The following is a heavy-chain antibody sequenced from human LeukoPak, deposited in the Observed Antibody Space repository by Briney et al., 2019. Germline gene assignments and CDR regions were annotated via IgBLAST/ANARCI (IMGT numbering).Heavy chain of an antibody. Sequence: SETLSLTCAVYGGSFSGYYWSWIRQPPGKGLEWIGEINHSGSTNYNPSLKSRVTISVDTSKNQFSLKLSSVTAADTAVYYCARGGPAAGRFDYWGQGTLVTVSS. D-gene: IGHD6-13*01. CDR3: ARGGPAAGRFDY. V-gene: IGHV4-34*01. CDR1: GGSFSGYY. CDR2: INHSGST. J-gene: IGHJ4*02.